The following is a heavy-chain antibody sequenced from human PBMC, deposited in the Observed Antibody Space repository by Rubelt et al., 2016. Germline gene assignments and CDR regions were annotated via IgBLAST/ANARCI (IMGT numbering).Heavy chain of an antibody. J-gene: IGHJ4*02. CDR3: ARHDTGSFLFDF. CDR1: GGSISSGAYS. V-gene: IGHV4-39*07. Sequence: QVQLQESGPGLVKPSETLSLTCTVSGGSISSGAYSWTWIRQPPGKGLEWLGEIDHSGNTDYIPSLKSRVSISVDTPTKQISLKMRYGTAADTAVDYCARHDTGSFLFDFWGQGTPVTVSS. CDR2: IDHSGNT. D-gene: IGHD1-26*01.